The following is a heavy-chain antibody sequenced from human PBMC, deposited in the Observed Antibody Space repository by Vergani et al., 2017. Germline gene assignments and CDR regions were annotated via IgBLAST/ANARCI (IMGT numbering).Heavy chain of an antibody. J-gene: IGHJ3*01. CDR2: IRPYTGHT. V-gene: IGHV1-18*01. D-gene: IGHD4-11*01. CDR3: ARVAPSNSEVTPTDFDV. CDR1: SHTFQTYG. Sequence: QVQLVQSGAELKKPGASVSVSCKGSSHTFQTYGISWVRQAPGNGLEWMAWIRPYTGHTIYAQKFQDRVTMTADTSTNTAYMELRSLRSDDTAVYFCARVAPSNSEVTPTDFDVWGQGTMVTVSS.